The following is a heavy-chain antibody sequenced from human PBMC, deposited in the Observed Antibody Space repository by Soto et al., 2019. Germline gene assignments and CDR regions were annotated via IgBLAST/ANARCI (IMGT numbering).Heavy chain of an antibody. J-gene: IGHJ4*02. CDR2: ISYDGSNK. CDR1: GFTFSSYG. D-gene: IGHD3-9*01. V-gene: IGHV3-30*18. CDR3: AKELRYFDWLPFSLDY. Sequence: GGSLRLSCAASGFTFSSYGMHWVRQAPGKGLEWVAVISYDGSNKYYADSVKGRFTISRDNSKNTLYLQMNSLRAEDTAVYYCAKELRYFDWLPFSLDYWGQGTLVTVSS.